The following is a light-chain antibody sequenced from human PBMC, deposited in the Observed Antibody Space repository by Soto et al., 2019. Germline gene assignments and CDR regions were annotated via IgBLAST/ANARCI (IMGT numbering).Light chain of an antibody. V-gene: IGKV3-20*01. Sequence: EIVLTQSPGTLSLSPGERATLSCRASQSTSSTYLAWYRQKPGQAPRLLIYAASSRATGIPDRFSGSGSGTDFTLTISRLEPEDFAVYYCQQYYASSWTFGQGTRVEIK. CDR2: AAS. CDR3: QQYYASSWT. J-gene: IGKJ1*01. CDR1: QSTSSTY.